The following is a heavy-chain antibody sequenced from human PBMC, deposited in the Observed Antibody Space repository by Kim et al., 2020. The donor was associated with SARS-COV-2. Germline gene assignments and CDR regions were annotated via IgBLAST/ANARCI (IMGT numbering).Heavy chain of an antibody. V-gene: IGHV3-48*04. J-gene: IGHJ6*02. CDR3: AREQTLSYIVVVVAATGGMDV. CDR2: ISSSSSTI. Sequence: GGSLRLSCAASGFTFSSYSMNWVRQAPGKGLEWVSYISSSSSTIYYADSVKGRFTISRDNAKNSLYLQMNSLRAEDTAVYYCAREQTLSYIVVVVAATGGMDVWGQGTTVTVSS. CDR1: GFTFSSYS. D-gene: IGHD2-15*01.